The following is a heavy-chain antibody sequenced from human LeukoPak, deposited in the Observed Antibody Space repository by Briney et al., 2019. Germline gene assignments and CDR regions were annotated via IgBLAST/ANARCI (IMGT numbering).Heavy chain of an antibody. V-gene: IGHV3-23*01. Sequence: GGSLRLSCAASGFTFSNYAMSWVRQAPGKGLEWVSAITSGGTTYYADSVKGRFTVSSDDSKNKLYVQMSSLRAEDTAVYYCARDQLSSTYFYYYGMDVWGQGTTVTVSS. D-gene: IGHD6-13*01. CDR2: ITSGGTT. CDR3: ARDQLSSTYFYYYGMDV. CDR1: GFTFSNYA. J-gene: IGHJ6*02.